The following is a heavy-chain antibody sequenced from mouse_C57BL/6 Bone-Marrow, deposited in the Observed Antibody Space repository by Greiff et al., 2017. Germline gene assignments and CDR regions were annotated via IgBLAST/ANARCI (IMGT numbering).Heavy chain of an antibody. Sequence: VQLQQSGPGLVQPSQSLSITCTVSGFSLSSYGVHWVRQSPGKGLEWLGVIWSGGITDYNAAFISRLSINRDNSKSQVFFKMSGLHADDTAIYYCARKENPLGTMDYWGQGTSVTVSS. J-gene: IGHJ4*01. V-gene: IGHV2-2*01. CDR2: IWSGGIT. CDR1: GFSLSSYG. CDR3: ARKENPLGTMDY.